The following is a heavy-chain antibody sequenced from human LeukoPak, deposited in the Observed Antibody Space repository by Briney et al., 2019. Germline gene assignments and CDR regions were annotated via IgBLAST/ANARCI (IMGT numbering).Heavy chain of an antibody. CDR3: ARHGGHYQSDD. Sequence: SETLSLTCTVSGGSITSNHWSWVRQPPGKGLEWIGQVHHSGGTSYNPSLRSRVTISIDKSENQFSLKLNSVTAADTAVYYCARHGGHYQSDDWGQGTLVTVSS. CDR1: GGSITSNH. V-gene: IGHV4-4*02. CDR2: VHHSGGT. D-gene: IGHD2-21*01. J-gene: IGHJ4*02.